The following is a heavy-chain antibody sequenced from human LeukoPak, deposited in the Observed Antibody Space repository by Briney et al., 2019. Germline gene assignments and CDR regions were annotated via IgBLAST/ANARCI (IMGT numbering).Heavy chain of an antibody. D-gene: IGHD3-22*01. V-gene: IGHV3-7*01. CDR2: IKQDGSEK. Sequence: GGSLRLSCAASGFTFSSYWMSWVRQAPGKGLEWVANIKQDGSEKYYVDSVKGRFTISRDNAKNSLYLQMNSLRAEDTAVYYCARDSYPYYDNSGYYYGGLGYWGQGTLVTVSS. CDR1: GFTFSSYW. J-gene: IGHJ4*02. CDR3: ARDSYPYYDNSGYYYGGLGY.